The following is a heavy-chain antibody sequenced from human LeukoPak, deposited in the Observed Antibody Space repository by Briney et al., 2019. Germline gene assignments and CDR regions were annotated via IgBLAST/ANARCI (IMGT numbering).Heavy chain of an antibody. CDR1: GGTFSSYA. J-gene: IGHJ4*02. Sequence: SVKVSCKASGGTFSSYAISWVRQAPGQGLEWMGGIIPIFGTANYAQKFQGRVTITTDESTSTAYMELSSLRSEDTAVYYCAREKAARPYYFDYWGQGTLVTVSS. CDR2: IIPIFGTA. CDR3: AREKAARPYYFDY. V-gene: IGHV1-69*05. D-gene: IGHD6-6*01.